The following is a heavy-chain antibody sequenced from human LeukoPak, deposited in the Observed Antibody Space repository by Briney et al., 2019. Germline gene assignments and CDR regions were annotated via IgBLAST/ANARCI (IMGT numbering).Heavy chain of an antibody. V-gene: IGHV1-46*01. CDR1: GYTFTSYY. CDR3: AINGAAMVEEHLTNYFDY. D-gene: IGHD5-18*01. CDR2: INPSGGST. J-gene: IGHJ4*02. Sequence: ASVKVSCKASGYTFTSYYMHWVRQAPGQGLEWMGIINPSGGSTSYAQKFQGRVTITADESTSTAYMELSSLRSEDTAVYYCAINGAAMVEEHLTNYFDYWGQGTLVTVSS.